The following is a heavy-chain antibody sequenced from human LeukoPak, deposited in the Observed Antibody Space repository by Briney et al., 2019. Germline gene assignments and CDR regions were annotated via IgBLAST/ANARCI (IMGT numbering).Heavy chain of an antibody. V-gene: IGHV1-18*01. J-gene: IGHJ4*02. CDR3: ARARPGAYCGTTSCFSDY. CDR2: SCAYNGNT. CDR1: GYILTSYG. Sequence: APVKVSCKASGYILTSYGISWVRQAPGKGVKWVGRSCAYNGNTKFAPNLQDRVTMTTDTSTATAYMELRSLRLNDTAVYFCARARPGAYCGTTSCFSDYWGQGTLVTVSS. D-gene: IGHD2-2*01.